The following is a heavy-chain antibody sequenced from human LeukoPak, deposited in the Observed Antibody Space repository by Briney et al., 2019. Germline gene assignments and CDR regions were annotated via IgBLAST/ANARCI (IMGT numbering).Heavy chain of an antibody. CDR1: GFTFSGYA. CDR3: ARGRGAYDDYEGDH. Sequence: PGRSLRLSCVASGFTFSGYAMHWVRQAPGKGLEWVAVISYDGSNKYYADSVKGRFTISRDNSKNTLYLQMNSLRVEDTAVYYCARGRGAYDDYEGDHWGQGTLVTVSS. CDR2: ISYDGSNK. D-gene: IGHD4-17*01. V-gene: IGHV3-30-3*01. J-gene: IGHJ4*02.